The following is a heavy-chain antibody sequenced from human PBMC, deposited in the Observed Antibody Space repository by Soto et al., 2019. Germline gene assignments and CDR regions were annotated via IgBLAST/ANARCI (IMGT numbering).Heavy chain of an antibody. Sequence: ASVKVSCKASGGTFSSYAISWVRQAPGQGLEWMGGIIPIFGTANYAQKFQGRVTITADESTSTAYMELSSLRSEDTAVYYCARVEMAGGWFDPWGQGTLVTVSS. V-gene: IGHV1-69*13. D-gene: IGHD6-19*01. CDR3: ARVEMAGGWFDP. J-gene: IGHJ5*02. CDR1: GGTFSSYA. CDR2: IIPIFGTA.